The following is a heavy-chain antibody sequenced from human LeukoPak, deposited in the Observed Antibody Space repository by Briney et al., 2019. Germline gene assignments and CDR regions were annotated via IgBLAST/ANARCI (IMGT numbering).Heavy chain of an antibody. D-gene: IGHD3-16*01. Sequence: GGSLRLSCAASGFTFSSYAMSWVRQGPGKGLEWVSHISSSGAIIYYADSVRGRFTSSRDNAKNSLYLQMNSLRAEDTAVYYCAVRRGHYYYYMDVWGKGTTVTVSS. CDR3: AVRRGHYYYYMDV. V-gene: IGHV3-48*03. CDR1: GFTFSSYA. J-gene: IGHJ6*03. CDR2: ISSSGAII.